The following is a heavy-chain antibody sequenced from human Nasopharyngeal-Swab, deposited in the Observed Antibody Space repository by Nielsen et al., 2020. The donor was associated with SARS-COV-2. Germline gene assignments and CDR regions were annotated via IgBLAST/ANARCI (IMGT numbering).Heavy chain of an antibody. V-gene: IGHV4-59*01. CDR1: GRSISSYY. J-gene: IGHJ6*03. Sequence: SETLSLTCTVSGRSISSYYWSWILQPPGKGLEWFGYIYYSGSTNYNPSLKSRVTISLVTSKNQFSLKLSSVTAADTAVYYCARTIGASRGYSYGSYYYMDVWGKGTTVTVSS. CDR2: IYYSGST. D-gene: IGHD5-18*01. CDR3: ARTIGASRGYSYGSYYYMDV.